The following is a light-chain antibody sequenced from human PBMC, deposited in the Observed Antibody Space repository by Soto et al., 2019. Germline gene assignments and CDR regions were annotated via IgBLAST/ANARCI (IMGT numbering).Light chain of an antibody. J-gene: IGLJ3*02. V-gene: IGLV2-18*02. CDR1: SSDVGSYNR. CDR2: EVT. Sequence: QSALTQPPSVSGSPGQSVTISCTGTSSDVGSYNRVSWYQQPPGTAPKLMIYEVTNRPSGVPNRFSASKSGNTASLTISGLQAEDEADYYCISYTSSRTGVFGGGTKVTVL. CDR3: ISYTSSRTGV.